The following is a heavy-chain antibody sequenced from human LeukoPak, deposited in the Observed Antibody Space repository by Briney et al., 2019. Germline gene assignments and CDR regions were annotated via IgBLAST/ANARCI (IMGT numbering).Heavy chain of an antibody. V-gene: IGHV3-23*01. D-gene: IGHD1-1*01. Sequence: PGDSLRLSCAASGFTFSAYGMRWVRQAPGKGLEWVTHISDTVRDTWYANSVKGRYIISRDNSRDTVYRQMSSLRPEDTALYFCAKDNCGGIFASWGQGTLVTVSS. J-gene: IGHJ4*02. CDR3: AKDNCGGIFAS. CDR1: GFTFSAYG. CDR2: ISDTVRDT.